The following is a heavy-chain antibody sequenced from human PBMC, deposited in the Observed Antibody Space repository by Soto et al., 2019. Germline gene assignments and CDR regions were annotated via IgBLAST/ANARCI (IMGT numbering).Heavy chain of an antibody. CDR2: IYSSGSP. CDR1: GGSISSGGYY. Sequence: PSETLSLTCTVSGGSISSGGYYWSWFRQHPGKGLEWIGYIYSSGSPSYTPSLKSRVTMSVDTSKNQFSLKLTSVTAADTAVYYCARWAQRYGMDVWGQGTMVTVSS. V-gene: IGHV4-31*03. CDR3: ARWAQRYGMDV. J-gene: IGHJ6*02.